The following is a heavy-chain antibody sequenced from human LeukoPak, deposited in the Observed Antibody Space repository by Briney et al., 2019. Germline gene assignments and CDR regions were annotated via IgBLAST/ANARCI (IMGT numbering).Heavy chain of an antibody. CDR1: GFTFTSSA. D-gene: IGHD1-26*01. CDR3: ARDGRAIDY. V-gene: IGHV1-58*02. J-gene: IGHJ4*02. CDR2: IVVGSGNT. Sequence: GTSVKVSCKASGFTFTSSAMQWVRQARGQRLEWVGWIVVGSGNTNYAQKFQERVTITRDMSTSTAYMELNSLRAEDTAVYYCARDGRAIDYWGQGTLVTVSS.